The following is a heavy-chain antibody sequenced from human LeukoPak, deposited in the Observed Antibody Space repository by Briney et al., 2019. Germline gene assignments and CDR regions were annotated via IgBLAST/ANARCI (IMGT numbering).Heavy chain of an antibody. J-gene: IGHJ4*02. D-gene: IGHD3-22*01. Sequence: SETLSLTCTVSGGSVSSGSYYWSWIRQPPGKGLEWIGYIYYSGSTNYNPSLKSRVTISVDTSKNQFSLKLSSVTAADTAVYYCAGDDSSGYYYRVLVYWGQGTLVTVSS. CDR1: GGSVSSGSYY. CDR2: IYYSGST. CDR3: AGDDSSGYYYRVLVY. V-gene: IGHV4-61*01.